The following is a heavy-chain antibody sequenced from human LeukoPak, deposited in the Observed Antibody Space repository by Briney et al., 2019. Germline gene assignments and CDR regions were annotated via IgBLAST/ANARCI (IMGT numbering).Heavy chain of an antibody. Sequence: PSETLSLTCTVSGGSISSSSYYWSWIRQPPGKGLEWIGEINHSGSTNYNPSLKSRVTISVDTSKNQFSLKLSSVTAADTAVYYCARGPRTYYDFWSGHSGYYYYGMDVWGQGTTVTVSS. J-gene: IGHJ6*02. CDR3: ARGPRTYYDFWSGHSGYYYYGMDV. V-gene: IGHV4-39*07. CDR1: GGSISSSSYY. CDR2: INHSGST. D-gene: IGHD3-3*01.